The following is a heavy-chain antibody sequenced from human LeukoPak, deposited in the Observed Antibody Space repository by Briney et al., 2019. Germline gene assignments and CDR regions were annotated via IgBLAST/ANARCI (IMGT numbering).Heavy chain of an antibody. CDR3: ANRPGGMAIYCLDD. Sequence: PGGSLSQTCAGSGFPHIRYAMSWVRQAPGKGLEWVSTISDSGGSTYYADSVKGRFTISRDNSKNTLYLQMNSLSAEDTAMYHCANRPGGMAIYCLDDWGRGSLPIVPS. J-gene: IGHJ4*01. V-gene: IGHV3-23*01. D-gene: IGHD5-24*01. CDR1: GFPHIRYA. CDR2: ISDSGGST.